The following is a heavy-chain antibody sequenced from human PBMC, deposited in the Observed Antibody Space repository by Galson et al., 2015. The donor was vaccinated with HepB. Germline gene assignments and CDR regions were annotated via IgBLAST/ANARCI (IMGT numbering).Heavy chain of an antibody. D-gene: IGHD1-26*01. CDR1: GFSLSTSGVG. CDR3: AHRRGGSYYSY. V-gene: IGHV2-5*01. CDR2: IYWNDDK. J-gene: IGHJ4*02. Sequence: PALVKPTQTLTLTCTFSGFSLSTSGVGVGWIRQTPGKALEWLALIYWNDDKRYSPSLKSRLTITKDTSKNQVVLTMTNMDPVDTATYYCAHRRGGSYYSYWGQGTLVTVSS.